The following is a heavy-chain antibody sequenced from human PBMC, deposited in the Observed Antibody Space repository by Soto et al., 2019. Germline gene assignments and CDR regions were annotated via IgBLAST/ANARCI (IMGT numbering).Heavy chain of an antibody. CDR1: GFTFSSYA. D-gene: IGHD6-13*01. CDR3: ANLWVAAAGTRQTLRAP. V-gene: IGHV3-23*01. CDR2: ISGSGGST. J-gene: IGHJ5*02. Sequence: GGSLRLSCAASGFTFSSYAMSWVRQAPGKGLEWVSAISGSGGSTYYADSVKGRFAISRDNSKNTLYLQMNSLRAEDTAVYYCANLWVAAAGTRQTLRAPWGQGTLVTVSS.